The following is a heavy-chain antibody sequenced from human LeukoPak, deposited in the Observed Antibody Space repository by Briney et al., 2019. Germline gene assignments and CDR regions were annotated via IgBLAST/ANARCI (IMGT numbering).Heavy chain of an antibody. Sequence: PSETLSPTCTVSVGSISSYYWSWIRQPAGKGLEWIGRIYTNGNTNYNSSLKSRVTMSVDTSKNQFSLKLTSVTAADTAVYYCARHNIDWYIDCWGQGTLVTVSA. J-gene: IGHJ4*02. CDR1: VGSISSYY. V-gene: IGHV4-4*07. CDR3: ARHNIDWYIDC. CDR2: IYTNGNT. D-gene: IGHD3-9*01.